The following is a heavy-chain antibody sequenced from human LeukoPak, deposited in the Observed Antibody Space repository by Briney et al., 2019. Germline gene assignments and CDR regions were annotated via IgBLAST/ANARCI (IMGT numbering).Heavy chain of an antibody. CDR3: AKASGSSEADY. CDR1: GFTFSSYG. D-gene: IGHD1-26*01. Sequence: TGGSLRLSCAASGFTFSSYGMHWVRQAPGKGLEWVAVISYDGSNKYYAGSVKGRFTISRDNSKNTLYLQMNSLRAEDTAVYYCAKASGSSEADYWGQGTLVTVSS. CDR2: ISYDGSNK. J-gene: IGHJ4*02. V-gene: IGHV3-30*18.